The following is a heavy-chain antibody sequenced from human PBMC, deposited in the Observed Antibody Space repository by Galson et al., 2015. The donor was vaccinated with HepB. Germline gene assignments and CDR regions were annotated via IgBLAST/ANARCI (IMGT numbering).Heavy chain of an antibody. J-gene: IGHJ4*02. CDR2: IRSKAYGGTT. Sequence: SLRLSCAASGFIFSNYGMHWVRQAPGKGLEWVGSIRSKAYGGTTEYVASVKRRFTISRHDSKSIAYLQINSLKTEDTALYYCTGERKGGYWPFDYLGQGTLVTVSS. D-gene: IGHD1-26*01. CDR1: GFIFSNYG. CDR3: TGERKGGYWPFDY. V-gene: IGHV3-49*04.